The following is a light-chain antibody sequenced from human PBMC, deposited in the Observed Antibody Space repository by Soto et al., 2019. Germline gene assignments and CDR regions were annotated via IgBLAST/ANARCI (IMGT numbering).Light chain of an antibody. V-gene: IGKV3-20*01. Sequence: EIVLTQSPGTLSLSPGERGTLSCRASQNLGTLYLAWFQQKSGQAPRLLIYSASRRATGIPDRFTGSGSGTDFTLTINRVEPEDFAVYFCQQYAGSPGTFGQGTKVDI. CDR3: QQYAGSPGT. J-gene: IGKJ1*01. CDR1: QNLGTLY. CDR2: SAS.